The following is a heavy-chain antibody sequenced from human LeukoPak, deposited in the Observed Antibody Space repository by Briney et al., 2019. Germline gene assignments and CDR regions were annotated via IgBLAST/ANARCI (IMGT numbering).Heavy chain of an antibody. CDR2: ISGSGGST. CDR1: GFTFSSYA. D-gene: IGHD4-23*01. J-gene: IGHJ4*02. CDR3: AKDVPTVVTPNGVYYFDY. Sequence: PGGSLRLSCAASGFTFSSYAMSWVRQAPGKGLEWVSAISGSGGSTYYADSVKGRFTISRDNSKNTLYLQMNSLRAEDTAVYYCAKDVPTVVTPNGVYYFDYWGQGTLVPVSS. V-gene: IGHV3-23*01.